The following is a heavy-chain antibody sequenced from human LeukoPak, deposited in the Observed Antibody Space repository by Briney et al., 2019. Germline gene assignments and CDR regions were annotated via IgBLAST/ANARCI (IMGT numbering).Heavy chain of an antibody. Sequence: ASVKVSCKASGYSFTGYYMHWVRQAPGQGLEWMGWINPNSGGTTYAQKFQGRVTMTRDTSTSTAYMELSRLRSDATADDTAVYYCARVDDSSGYRSWYFDYWGQGTLFTVSS. D-gene: IGHD3-22*01. CDR1: GYSFTGYY. CDR3: ARVDDSSGYRSWYFDY. V-gene: IGHV1-2*02. J-gene: IGHJ4*02. CDR2: INPNSGGT.